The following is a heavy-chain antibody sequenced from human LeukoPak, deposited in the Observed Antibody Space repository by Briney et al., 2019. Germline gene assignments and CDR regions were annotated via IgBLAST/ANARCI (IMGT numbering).Heavy chain of an antibody. CDR3: AKDGDFASGSYSNYCDSSGYHTHYFDY. J-gene: IGHJ4*02. V-gene: IGHV3-23*01. CDR1: GFTFSSYA. CDR2: ISGGGGST. D-gene: IGHD3-22*01. Sequence: GGSLRLSCAASGFTFSSYAMSWVRQAPGKGLEWVSAISGGGGSTYYADSVKGRFTISRDNSKNTLYLQMNSLRAEDTAVYYCAKDGDFASGSYSNYCDSSGYHTHYFDYWGQGTLVTVSS.